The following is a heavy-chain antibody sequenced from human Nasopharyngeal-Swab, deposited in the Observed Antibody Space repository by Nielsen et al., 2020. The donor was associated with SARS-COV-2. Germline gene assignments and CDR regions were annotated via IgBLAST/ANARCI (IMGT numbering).Heavy chain of an antibody. CDR2: INHSGGT. J-gene: IGHJ6*02. Sequence: SETLSLTCAVDGWSFSGYYWSWIRQPPGKGLEWIGEINHSGGTRYNPSLQSRVIISVDTSKNQLSLKLTSLTAADTAMYYCARFPYDSWVNGMDVWGQGTTVTVSS. D-gene: IGHD3-22*01. CDR3: ARFPYDSWVNGMDV. V-gene: IGHV4-34*01. CDR1: GWSFSGYY.